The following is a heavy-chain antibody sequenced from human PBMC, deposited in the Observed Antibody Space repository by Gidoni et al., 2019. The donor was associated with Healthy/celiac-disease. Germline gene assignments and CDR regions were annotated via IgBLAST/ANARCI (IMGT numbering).Heavy chain of an antibody. CDR3: ARGRLKIAVAGTSAFDI. CDR1: GGSFSGYY. J-gene: IGHJ3*02. D-gene: IGHD6-19*01. CDR2: INHSGST. Sequence: QVQLQQWGAGLLKPSETLSLTCAVYGGSFSGYYWSWIRQPPGKGLEWIGEINHSGSTNYNPSIKSRVTISVDTSKNQFSLKLSSVTAADTAVYYCARGRLKIAVAGTSAFDIWGQGTMVTVSS. V-gene: IGHV4-34*01.